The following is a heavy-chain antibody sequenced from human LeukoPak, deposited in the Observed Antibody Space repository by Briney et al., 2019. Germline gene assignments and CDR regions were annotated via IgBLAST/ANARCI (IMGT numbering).Heavy chain of an antibody. V-gene: IGHV4-34*01. CDR2: INHRGST. Sequence: SETLSLTCAVYGGSFSGYYWSWIRQPPGKGLEWIGEINHRGSTNYNPSLKSRVTISVDTSKNQFSLKLSSVTAADTAVYYCARLQPRVPKYFDYWGQGTLVTVSS. CDR3: ARLQPRVPKYFDY. J-gene: IGHJ4*02. D-gene: IGHD2-2*01. CDR1: GGSFSGYY.